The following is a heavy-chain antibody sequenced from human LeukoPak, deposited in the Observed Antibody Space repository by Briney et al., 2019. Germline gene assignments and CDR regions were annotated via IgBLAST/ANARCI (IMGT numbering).Heavy chain of an antibody. CDR3: ARGRYYYDSSGYWYYFDY. D-gene: IGHD3-22*01. J-gene: IGHJ4*02. CDR2: INHSGST. V-gene: IGHV4-34*01. Sequence: PSETLSLTCAVYGGSFSGYYWSWIRQPPGKGLEWIGEINHSGSTNYNPSLKSRVTISVDTSKNQFSLKLSSVTAADTAVAYCARGRYYYDSSGYWYYFDYWGQGTLVTVSS. CDR1: GGSFSGYY.